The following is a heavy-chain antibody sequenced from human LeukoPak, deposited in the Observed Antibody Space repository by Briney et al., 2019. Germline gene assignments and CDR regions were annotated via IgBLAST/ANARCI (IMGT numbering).Heavy chain of an antibody. J-gene: IGHJ4*02. CDR3: AKDYHDSSGYLTGFDY. CDR2: ISGTGGST. CDR1: GFTFSNYA. D-gene: IGHD3-22*01. V-gene: IGHV3-23*01. Sequence: GGSLRLSCAASGFTFSNYAMSWVRQAPGKGLEWVAGISGTGGSTYYADSVKGRFTISRDNSKNTLYLQMNSLRAEDTAVYYCAKDYHDSSGYLTGFDYWGQGTLVTVSS.